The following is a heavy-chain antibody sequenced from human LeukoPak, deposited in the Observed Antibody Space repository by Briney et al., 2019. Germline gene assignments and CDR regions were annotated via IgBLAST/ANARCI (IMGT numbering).Heavy chain of an antibody. V-gene: IGHV3-23*01. CDR2: ISGSGGST. D-gene: IGHD4-11*01. CDR1: GFTFSSYG. CDR3: AKGLTTHDY. Sequence: GGTLRLSCAASGFTFSSYGMSWVRQAPGKGLEWVSAISGSGGSTYYADSVKGRFTISRDNSKNMLYLQMNSLRADDTALYYCAKGLTTHDYWGQGTLVTVSS. J-gene: IGHJ4*02.